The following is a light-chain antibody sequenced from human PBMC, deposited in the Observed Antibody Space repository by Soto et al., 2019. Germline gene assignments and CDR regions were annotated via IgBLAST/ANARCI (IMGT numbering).Light chain of an antibody. J-gene: IGLJ2*01. Sequence: SYELTQPPSVSVSPGQTASLTCSGAKLGDKYACWYPQKPGQSPVLVLYQDSKRPSGIPERFSGSNSWNTATLTISGTQAMDETYYYCQAWDRSTVVFGGGTKVTVL. CDR3: QAWDRSTVV. CDR2: QDS. V-gene: IGLV3-1*01. CDR1: KLGDKY.